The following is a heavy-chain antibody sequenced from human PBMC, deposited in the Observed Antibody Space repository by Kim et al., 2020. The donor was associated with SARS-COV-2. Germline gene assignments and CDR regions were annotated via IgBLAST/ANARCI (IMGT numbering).Heavy chain of an antibody. CDR3: ARDPYYYDSSGYYYGGFDY. Sequence: SETLSLTCTVSGGSISSGSYYWSWIRQPAGKGLEWIGRIYTSGSTNYNPSLKSRVTISVDTSKNQFSLKLSSVTAADTAVYYCARDPYYYDSSGYYYGGFDYWVQGTLVTVSS. V-gene: IGHV4-61*02. D-gene: IGHD3-22*01. CDR1: GGSISSGSYY. CDR2: IYTSGST. J-gene: IGHJ4*02.